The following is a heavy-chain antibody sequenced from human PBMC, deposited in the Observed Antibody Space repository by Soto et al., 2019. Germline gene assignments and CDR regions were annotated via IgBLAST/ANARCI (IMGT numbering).Heavy chain of an antibody. Sequence: GGSLRLSCAASGFSFGSYALSWVRQAPGKGLEWVSTISGSDGKTFHADSVKGRFSISRDTSQSTLYLQMNSLRADDTAMYYCARWSYLDYWGQGTRVTVSS. CDR2: ISGSDGKT. J-gene: IGHJ4*02. CDR3: ARWSYLDY. D-gene: IGHD3-3*01. V-gene: IGHV3-23*01. CDR1: GFSFGSYA.